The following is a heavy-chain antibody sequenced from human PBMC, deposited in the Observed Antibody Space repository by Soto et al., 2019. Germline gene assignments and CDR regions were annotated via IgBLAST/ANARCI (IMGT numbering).Heavy chain of an antibody. D-gene: IGHD2-15*01. CDR3: SRDPGGVAPYYYYGMDV. J-gene: IGHJ6*02. CDR2: IYHSGTT. V-gene: IGHV4-4*02. CDR1: GGSISSSKW. Sequence: SETLSLTCAVSGGSISSSKWWSWVRQPPGKGLEWIGEIYHSGTTNYNPSLKSRVTISVDKSKNELSLNLSSVTAADTAVYYCSRDPGGVAPYYYYGMDVWGQGTTVT.